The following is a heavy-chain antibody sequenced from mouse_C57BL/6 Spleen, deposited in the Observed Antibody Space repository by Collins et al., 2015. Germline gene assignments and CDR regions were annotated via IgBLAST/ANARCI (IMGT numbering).Heavy chain of an antibody. CDR1: GYTFTDYN. CDR3: ARSGDYDYDAVYYFDY. D-gene: IGHD2-4*01. J-gene: IGHJ2*01. V-gene: IGHV1-18*01. Sequence: EVQLQQSGPELVKPGASVKIPCKASGYTFTDYNMDWVKQSHGKSLEWIGDINPNNGGAIYNQKFKGKATLTVDKSSSTAYMELRSLTSEDSAVYYCARSGDYDYDAVYYFDYWGQGTTLTVSS. CDR2: INPNNGGA.